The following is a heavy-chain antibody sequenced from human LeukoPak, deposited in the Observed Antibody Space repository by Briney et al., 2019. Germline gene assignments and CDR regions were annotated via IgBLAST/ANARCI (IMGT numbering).Heavy chain of an antibody. CDR1: GGTFSRYA. J-gene: IGHJ4*02. D-gene: IGHD5-18*01. CDR2: IIPIFGTA. V-gene: IGHV1-69*05. Sequence: SVKVSCKAFGGTFSRYAFSWVRQAPGQGLEWMGRIIPIFGTANYAQKFQGRVTITTDESTSTAYMELSSLRSEDTAVYYCARGYSYGYRGLGGNFDYWGQGTLVTVSS. CDR3: ARGYSYGYRGLGGNFDY.